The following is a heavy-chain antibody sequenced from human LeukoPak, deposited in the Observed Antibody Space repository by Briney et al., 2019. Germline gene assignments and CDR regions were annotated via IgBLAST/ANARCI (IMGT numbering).Heavy chain of an antibody. J-gene: IGHJ4*02. CDR2: IKPDGSST. V-gene: IGHV3-74*01. D-gene: IGHD6-19*01. CDR3: HPLAYISD. CDR1: GFTLSSQW. Sequence: GGSLRLSCAASGFTLSSQWMHWVRQAPGKGLVWVSLIKPDGSSTNYADSVKGRFTVSRDDAKNTLYLQMSSLRAEDTAMYYCHPLAYISDWGQGTLVTVSS.